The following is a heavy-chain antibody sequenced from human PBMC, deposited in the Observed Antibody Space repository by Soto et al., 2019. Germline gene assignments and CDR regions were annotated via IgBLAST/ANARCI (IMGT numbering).Heavy chain of an antibody. CDR2: ISSSGSTI. V-gene: IGHV3-48*03. CDR1: GFTFSSYE. CDR3: ARWPPRWLQDSKGGDY. D-gene: IGHD5-12*01. Sequence: EVQLVESGGGLVQPGGSLRLSCAASGFTFSSYEMNWVRQAPGKGLEWVSYISSSGSTIYYADSVKGRFTISRDNAKNSLYLQMNSLRAEDTAVYYCARWPPRWLQDSKGGDYWGQGTLVTVSS. J-gene: IGHJ4*02.